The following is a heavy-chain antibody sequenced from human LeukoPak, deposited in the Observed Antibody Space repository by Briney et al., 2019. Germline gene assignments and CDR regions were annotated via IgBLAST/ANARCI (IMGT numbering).Heavy chain of an antibody. CDR2: VRDNGEN. D-gene: IGHD5-18*01. CDR3: ARQPINTAAFDI. Sequence: SETLSLTYSVSGGSINGYYWSWIRQPPGKGLEWIAYVRDNGENNYNPSLKSRVAISVDTANNQISLRLNFVTAADTAIYYCARQPINTAAFDIWGLGTMVTVSS. V-gene: IGHV4-59*08. J-gene: IGHJ3*02. CDR1: GGSINGYY.